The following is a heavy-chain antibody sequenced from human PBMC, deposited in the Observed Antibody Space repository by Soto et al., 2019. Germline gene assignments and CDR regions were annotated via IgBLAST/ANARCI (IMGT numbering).Heavy chain of an antibody. CDR2: INHNGST. Sequence: LTCAVYGGSFSGYYWSWIRQPPGKGLEWIGEINHNGSTNYNPSLKSRVTISVDTSKNQFSLKLSSVTAADTAVYYCAREPFGGVIVKTSTYYFDYWGQGTLVTVSS. CDR1: GGSFSGYY. V-gene: IGHV4-34*01. CDR3: AREPFGGVIVKTSTYYFDY. D-gene: IGHD3-16*02. J-gene: IGHJ4*02.